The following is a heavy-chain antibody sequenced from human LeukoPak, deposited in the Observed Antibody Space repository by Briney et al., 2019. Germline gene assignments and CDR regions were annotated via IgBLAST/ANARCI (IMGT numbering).Heavy chain of an antibody. CDR1: GYTFTSYG. Sequence: ASVKVSCKASGYTFTSYGISWVRQAPGQGLEWMGWISAYNGNTNYAQKLQGRVTMTTDTSTSTAYMGLRSLRSDDTAVYYCARGRTGVDTAMADAFDYWGQGTLVTVSS. D-gene: IGHD5-18*01. V-gene: IGHV1-18*04. CDR2: ISAYNGNT. CDR3: ARGRTGVDTAMADAFDY. J-gene: IGHJ4*02.